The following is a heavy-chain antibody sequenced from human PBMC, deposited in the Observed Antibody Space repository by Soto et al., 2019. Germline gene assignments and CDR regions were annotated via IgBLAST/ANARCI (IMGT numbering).Heavy chain of an antibody. CDR3: AKMYGPGAYFFNS. CDR2: ITGSGGNT. J-gene: IGHJ4*01. Sequence: WGSLRLSCAASGFAFSSHALNWVRQAPGKGLEWVATITGSGGNTYSADSVKGRFAISRDNSKNTLYLQMNSLRAEDTALYYCAKMYGPGAYFFNSWGHGTLVTVSS. D-gene: IGHD2-8*01. CDR1: GFAFSSHA. V-gene: IGHV3-23*01.